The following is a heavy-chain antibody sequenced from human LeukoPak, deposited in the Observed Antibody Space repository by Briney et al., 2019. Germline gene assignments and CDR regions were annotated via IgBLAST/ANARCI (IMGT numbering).Heavy chain of an antibody. CDR3: ARTIAARRPLTYYFAY. D-gene: IGHD6-6*01. V-gene: IGHV1-8*01. CDR2: MNPNSGNT. Sequence: ASVKVSCKASGYTFTSYDINWLRQATGQGLEWMGWMNPNSGNTGYAQKFQGRVTMTRNTSISTAYMELSSLRSEDTAVYYCARTIAARRPLTYYFAYWGQGTLVTVSS. CDR1: GYTFTSYD. J-gene: IGHJ4*02.